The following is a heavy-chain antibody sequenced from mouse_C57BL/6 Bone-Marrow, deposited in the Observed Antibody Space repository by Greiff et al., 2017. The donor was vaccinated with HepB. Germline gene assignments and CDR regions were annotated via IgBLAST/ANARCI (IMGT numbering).Heavy chain of an antibody. CDR2: IDPENGDT. V-gene: IGHV14-4*01. CDR1: GFNIKDDY. Sequence: EVQLQQSGAELVRPGASVKLSCTASGFNIKDDYMHWVKQRPEQGLEWIGWIDPENGDTEYASKFQGKVTIPADTSSNTAYLQLSSLTSEDTAVYYCTTGNDRYYAMDYWGQGTSVTVSS. D-gene: IGHD2-2*01. CDR3: TTGNDRYYAMDY. J-gene: IGHJ4*01.